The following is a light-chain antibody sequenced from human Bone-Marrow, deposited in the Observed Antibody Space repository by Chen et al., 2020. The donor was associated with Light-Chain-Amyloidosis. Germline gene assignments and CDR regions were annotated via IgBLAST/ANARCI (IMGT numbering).Light chain of an antibody. V-gene: IGLV1-47*01. CDR2: RNN. CDR3: GTWDDSVRGPV. CDR1: TSNIGNNF. J-gene: IGLJ3*02. Sequence: QSILTQPPSASGTPGQRVTISCSGSTSNIGNNFVHWYQHLPGTAPKLLISRNNHRPSGVPARFSGSKSGTSASLTSSGLRSEDEADYYCGTWDDSVRGPVFGGGTKLTVL.